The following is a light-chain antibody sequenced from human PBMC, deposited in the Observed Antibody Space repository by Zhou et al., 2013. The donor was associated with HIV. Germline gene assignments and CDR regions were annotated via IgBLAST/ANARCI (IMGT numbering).Light chain of an antibody. CDR3: QXYDNLLPLFT. V-gene: IGKV1-33*01. J-gene: IGKJ3*01. CDR1: QDISTY. CDR2: DTS. Sequence: DIQMTQSPSSLSASVGDRVTITCQASQDISTYLNWYQQKPGKAPKLLIYDTSNLETGVPSRFSGSGSGTDFTFTISSLQPEDIATYYCQXYDNLLPLFTFGPGTKVDIK.